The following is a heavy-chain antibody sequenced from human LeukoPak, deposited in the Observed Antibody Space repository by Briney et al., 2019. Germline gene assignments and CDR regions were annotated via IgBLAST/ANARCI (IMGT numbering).Heavy chain of an antibody. D-gene: IGHD2-15*01. CDR2: IYSIVST. V-gene: IGHV4-4*09. CDR1: GDSINDHY. J-gene: IGHJ6*03. CDR3: ARQRCSGGSCYRVDQLYYMDV. Sequence: SETLSLTCTVSGDSINDHYWSWIRQPPGEGLEWIAYIYSIVSTNYNPSLKSRDTISIDTSKSQFSLKLTSVPAADVGVYYCARQRCSGGSCYRVDQLYYMDVWGKGTTVTVSS.